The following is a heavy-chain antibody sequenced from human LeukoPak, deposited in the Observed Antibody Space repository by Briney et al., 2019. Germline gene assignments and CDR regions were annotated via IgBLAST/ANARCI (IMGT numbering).Heavy chain of an antibody. Sequence: GGSLRLSCAASGVIFSSYAMSWVRQAPGKGLEWVSAISGSGGSTYYADSVKGRFTISRDNSKNTLYLQMNSLRAEDTAVYYCASSYSSSWYAWFDPWGQGTLVTVSS. J-gene: IGHJ5*02. CDR2: ISGSGGST. CDR1: GVIFSSYA. V-gene: IGHV3-23*01. D-gene: IGHD6-13*01. CDR3: ASSYSSSWYAWFDP.